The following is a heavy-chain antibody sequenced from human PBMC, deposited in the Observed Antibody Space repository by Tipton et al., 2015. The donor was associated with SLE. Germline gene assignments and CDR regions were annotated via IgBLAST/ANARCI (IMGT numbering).Heavy chain of an antibody. CDR3: ARDGTISLDSAFDY. J-gene: IGHJ4*02. CDR1: GGSFSGYY. CDR2: INHSGST. V-gene: IGHV4-34*01. Sequence: TLSLTCAVYGGSFSGYYWSWIRQPPGKGLEWIGEINHSGSTYYNPSLKSRVTISVDTSKNQFSLKLSSVTAADTAVYYCARDGTISLDSAFDYWGQGTLVTVSS. D-gene: IGHD1-1*01.